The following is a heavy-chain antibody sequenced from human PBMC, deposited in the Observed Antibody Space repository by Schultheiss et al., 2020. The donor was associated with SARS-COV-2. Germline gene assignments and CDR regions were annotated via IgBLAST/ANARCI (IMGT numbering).Heavy chain of an antibody. Sequence: GGSLRLSCAASRFTFSTYGMHWVRQAPGKGLEWVAVISYDGSNKYYADSVKGRFTISRDNSKNTLYLQMNSLRAEDTAVYYCATGGVVVVAASPGFDYWGQGTLVTVSS. CDR1: RFTFSTYG. D-gene: IGHD2-15*01. CDR3: ATGGVVVVAASPGFDY. J-gene: IGHJ4*02. CDR2: ISYDGSNK. V-gene: IGHV3-30*03.